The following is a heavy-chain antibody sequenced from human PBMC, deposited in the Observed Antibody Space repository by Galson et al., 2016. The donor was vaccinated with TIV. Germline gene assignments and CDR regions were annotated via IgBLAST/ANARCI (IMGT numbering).Heavy chain of an antibody. D-gene: IGHD5-18*01. V-gene: IGHV1-69*01. CDR1: GGTFSSFV. Sequence: ASGGTFSSFVVTWVRQAPGQGLEWMGGIIPLFGEAPYAQKFQGRVTISADESTSTVYMELRSLRSGDTAVYYCAKCRNTAMDTYYYYYGLDVWGQGTTVTVSS. J-gene: IGHJ6*02. CDR2: IIPLFGEA. CDR3: AKCRNTAMDTYYYYYGLDV.